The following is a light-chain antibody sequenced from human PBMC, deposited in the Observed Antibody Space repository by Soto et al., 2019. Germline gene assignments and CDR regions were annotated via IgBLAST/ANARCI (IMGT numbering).Light chain of an antibody. J-gene: IGLJ1*01. Sequence: QSALTQPTSVSGSPGQSITISCTGTSSDVGGYDFVSWFQQEPGKAPKLMIYDVNYRPSGISPRFSGSKSGNTASLTISGLQPEDEADYYCCSYAGRSAPYVFGPGPKV. CDR2: DVN. V-gene: IGLV2-14*01. CDR3: CSYAGRSAPYV. CDR1: SSDVGGYDF.